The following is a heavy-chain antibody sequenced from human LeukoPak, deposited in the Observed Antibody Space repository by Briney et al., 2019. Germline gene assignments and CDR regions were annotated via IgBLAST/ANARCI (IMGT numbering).Heavy chain of an antibody. J-gene: IGHJ4*02. CDR3: ARDPGVSMVRGVILNYYFDY. CDR1: GYTFTSYY. CDR2: INPSGGST. Sequence: GASVKVSCKASGYTFTSYYMHWVRQAPGQGLEWMGIINPSGGSTSYAQKFQGRVTMTRDTSTSTVYMELSSLRSEDTAVYYCARDPGVSMVRGVILNYYFDYWGPGTLVTVSS. V-gene: IGHV1-46*01. D-gene: IGHD3-10*01.